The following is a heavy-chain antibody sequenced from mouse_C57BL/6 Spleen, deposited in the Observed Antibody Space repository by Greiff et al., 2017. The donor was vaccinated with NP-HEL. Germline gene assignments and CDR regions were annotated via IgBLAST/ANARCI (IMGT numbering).Heavy chain of an antibody. CDR1: GYTFTDYE. CDR3: TRREAYDGYYGY. CDR2: IDPETGGT. V-gene: IGHV1-15*01. D-gene: IGHD2-3*01. J-gene: IGHJ2*01. Sequence: QVQLQQSGAELVRPGASVTLSCKASGYTFTDYEMHWVKQTPVHGLEWIGAIDPETGGTAYNQKFKGKAILTADKSSSTAYMERRSLTSEDSAVYYCTRREAYDGYYGYWGQGTTLTVSS.